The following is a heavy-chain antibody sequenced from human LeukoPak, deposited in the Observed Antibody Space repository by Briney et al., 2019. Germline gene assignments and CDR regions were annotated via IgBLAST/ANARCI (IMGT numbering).Heavy chain of an antibody. J-gene: IGHJ4*02. V-gene: IGHV3-30-3*01. CDR3: ARVRQYYYDSPDFDY. CDR1: GFTFSSYA. D-gene: IGHD3-22*01. Sequence: PGRSLRLSCAASGFTFSSYAMPWVRQAPGKGLEWVAVISYDGSNKYYADSVKGRFTISRDNSKNTLYLQMNSLRAEDTAVYYCARVRQYYYDSPDFDYWGQGTLVTVSS. CDR2: ISYDGSNK.